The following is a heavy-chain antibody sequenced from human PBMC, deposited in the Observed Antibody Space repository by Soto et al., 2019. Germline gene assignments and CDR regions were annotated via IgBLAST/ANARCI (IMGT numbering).Heavy chain of an antibody. CDR1: GGSISSSNW. Sequence: QVQLQESGPGLVKPSGTLSLTCDVYGGSISSSNWWSWVRQPPGKGLEWIGEIYHSGSTNYNPSLKSRVTISVDKSKNQFSLKLSSVTAADPAVYYCARNSYYDSSGYYYFDYWGQGTLVTVSS. J-gene: IGHJ4*02. CDR2: IYHSGST. D-gene: IGHD3-22*01. V-gene: IGHV4-4*02. CDR3: ARNSYYDSSGYYYFDY.